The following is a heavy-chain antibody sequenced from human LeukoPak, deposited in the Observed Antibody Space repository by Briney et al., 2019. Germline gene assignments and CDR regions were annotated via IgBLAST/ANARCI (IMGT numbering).Heavy chain of an antibody. V-gene: IGHV4-4*09. D-gene: IGHD2-2*01. CDR3: ASHTRYCSRTSCSSYYYMDV. Sequence: SETLSLTCTVCGGSLSRYCWSWMRQSPGKGLEWMGYVCTSGSSNYNPPLRSRVTISVDTSRNQFSLRLSSVTAADTAVYYCASHTRYCSRTSCSSYYYMDVWGKGTTVTVSS. CDR1: GGSLSRYC. J-gene: IGHJ6*03. CDR2: VCTSGSS.